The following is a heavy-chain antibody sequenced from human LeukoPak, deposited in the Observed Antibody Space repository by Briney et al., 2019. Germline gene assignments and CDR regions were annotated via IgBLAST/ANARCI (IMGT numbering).Heavy chain of an antibody. V-gene: IGHV4-31*03. D-gene: IGHD3-22*01. CDR2: IYYSGST. Sequence: PSQTLSLTCTVSGGSISSGGYYWSWIRQRPGMGLEWLGYIYYSGSTYYNPSLESRVSISLDTSKNQLSLELSSVTAADTAVYYCARDYYDSSGSIYNWFDPWGQGTLVTVSS. CDR3: ARDYYDSSGSIYNWFDP. CDR1: GGSISSGGYY. J-gene: IGHJ5*02.